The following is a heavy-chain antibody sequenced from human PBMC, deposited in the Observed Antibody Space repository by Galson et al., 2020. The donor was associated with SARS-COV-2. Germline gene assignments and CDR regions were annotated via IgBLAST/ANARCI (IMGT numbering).Heavy chain of an antibody. CDR2: IYHSGST. J-gene: IGHJ3*02. Sequence: SETLSLTCAVSGGSISSGGYSWSWIRQPPGKGLEWIGYIYHSGSTYYNPSLKSRVTISVDRSKNQFSLKLSSVTAADTAVYYCASARTVTTTSDAFDIWGQGTMVTVSS. CDR3: ASARTVTTTSDAFDI. CDR1: GGSISSGGYS. D-gene: IGHD4-17*01. V-gene: IGHV4-30-2*01.